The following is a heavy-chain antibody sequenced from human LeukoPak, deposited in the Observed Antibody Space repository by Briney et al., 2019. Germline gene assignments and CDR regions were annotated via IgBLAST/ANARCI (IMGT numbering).Heavy chain of an antibody. D-gene: IGHD1-7*01. V-gene: IGHV4-34*01. CDR2: INDNGRA. J-gene: IGHJ6*03. Sequence: SETLSLTCAVYGGSFSNYYWNWIRQPPGKGLEWLGEINDNGRANYNPSLMSRVTVSVDTSKNQFSLRLASVTATDTAVYYCARRWNYGRNYYIDVWGKGATVSVSS. CDR3: ARRWNYGRNYYIDV. CDR1: GGSFSNYY.